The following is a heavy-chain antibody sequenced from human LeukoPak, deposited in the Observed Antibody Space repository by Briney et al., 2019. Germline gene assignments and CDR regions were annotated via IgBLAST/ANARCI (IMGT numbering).Heavy chain of an antibody. V-gene: IGHV4-61*02. Sequence: KPSQTLSLTCTVSGGSISSGSYHWTWIRQPAGRELEWIGRISTGGSTSYNPSLKSRVTVSVDTSKNQFSLNLNSETAADTAVYYCARGGVPGANWLDPWGQGTLVTVSS. CDR1: GGSISSGSYH. D-gene: IGHD2-2*01. J-gene: IGHJ5*02. CDR2: ISTGGST. CDR3: ARGGVPGANWLDP.